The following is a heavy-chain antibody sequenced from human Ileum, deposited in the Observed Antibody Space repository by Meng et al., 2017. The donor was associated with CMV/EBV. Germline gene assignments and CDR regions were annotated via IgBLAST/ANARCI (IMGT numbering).Heavy chain of an antibody. CDR3: ARSPCSSTSCPRRFDY. Sequence: SETLSLTCTVSGGSMTSYYWSWIRQPPGKGLEWIGYIYYSGSTNYNTSLKSRVTISVDTSTNQFSLKLSSVTPADTAVYYCARSPCSSTSCPRRFDYWGQGTLVTVSS. D-gene: IGHD2-2*01. CDR2: IYYSGST. J-gene: IGHJ4*02. V-gene: IGHV4-59*01. CDR1: GGSMTSYY.